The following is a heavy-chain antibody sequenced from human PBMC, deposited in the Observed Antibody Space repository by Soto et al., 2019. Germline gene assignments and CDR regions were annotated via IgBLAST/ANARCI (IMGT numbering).Heavy chain of an antibody. CDR2: IYYSGST. Sequence: SETLSLTCTVSGGSISSYYWSWIRQPPGKGLEWIGYIYYSGSTNYNPSLKSRVTISVDTSKNQFSLKLSSVTAADTAVYYCARGGPNYCSGGSCLYYGMDVWGQGTTVTVS. J-gene: IGHJ6*02. CDR3: ARGGPNYCSGGSCLYYGMDV. CDR1: GGSISSYY. V-gene: IGHV4-59*12. D-gene: IGHD2-15*01.